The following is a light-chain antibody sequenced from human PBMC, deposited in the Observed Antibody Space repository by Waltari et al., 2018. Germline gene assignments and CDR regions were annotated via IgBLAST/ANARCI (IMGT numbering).Light chain of an antibody. CDR3: QHYLRLPAT. J-gene: IGKJ1*01. Sequence: CRASQGVTMPLAWYQQKPGQAPRLLIYGASNRATGIPDRFSGSGSGTDFSLTSSRLEPEDFAVYYCQHYLRLPATFGQGTKVEIK. V-gene: IGKV3-20*01. CDR1: QGVTMPL. CDR2: GAS.